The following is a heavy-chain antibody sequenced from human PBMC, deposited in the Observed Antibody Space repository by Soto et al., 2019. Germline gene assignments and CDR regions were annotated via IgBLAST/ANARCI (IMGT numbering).Heavy chain of an antibody. CDR1: RYTFTAYF. V-gene: IGHV1-2*02. CDR2: INPNNGDT. J-gene: IGHJ4*02. CDR3: ARESYNWNYDY. Sequence: ASVKVSCKASRYTFTAYFIHWVRQAPGQGLEWMGWINPNNGDTGYAEKFLGRLTLTRDTSINTAYMELNRLRSDDTAVYYCARESYNWNYDYWGQGSLVTVSS. D-gene: IGHD1-20*01.